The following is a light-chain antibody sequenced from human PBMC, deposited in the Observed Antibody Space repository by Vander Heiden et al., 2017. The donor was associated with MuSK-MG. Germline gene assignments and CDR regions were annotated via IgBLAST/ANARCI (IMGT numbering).Light chain of an antibody. CDR2: AAS. Sequence: DIQLTQSPSFLSASVGDRVTITCRASQGISSYLAWYQQKPGKAPKLLIYAASTLQSGVPSRFSGSRSGTEFTLTISSLQPEDFATYYCQQLNSYPRTFGGGTKVEIK. CDR1: QGISSY. J-gene: IGKJ4*01. CDR3: QQLNSYPRT. V-gene: IGKV1-9*01.